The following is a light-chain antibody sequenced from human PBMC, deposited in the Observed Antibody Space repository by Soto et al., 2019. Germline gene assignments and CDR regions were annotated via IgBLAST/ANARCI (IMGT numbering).Light chain of an antibody. CDR3: CSYAGSGTLV. CDR1: SSDVGSYNL. V-gene: IGLV2-23*01. CDR2: EGS. Sequence: QSALTQPASVSGSPGQSITISCTGTSSDVGSYNLVSWYQQHPGKAPKLMIYEGSKRPSGVSNRFSGSKSGYTASLTISGRQAEDEADYYCCSYAGSGTLVFGGGTQLTVL. J-gene: IGLJ3*02.